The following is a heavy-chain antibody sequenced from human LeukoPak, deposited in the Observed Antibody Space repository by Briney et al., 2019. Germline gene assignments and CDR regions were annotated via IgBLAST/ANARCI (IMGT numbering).Heavy chain of an antibody. CDR1: GYDFAKFW. D-gene: IGHD2-15*01. CDR3: ATQGTLTPHNAFDV. V-gene: IGHV5-51*01. J-gene: IGHJ3*01. Sequence: GESLKISCQASGYDFAKFWIGRVRQMPGKGLDWMGIIYPGDSDTRYSPSFQGQVTISADKSISTAYLQWTSLKASDTAMYYCATQGTLTPHNAFDVWGQGTMVTVSS. CDR2: IYPGDSDT.